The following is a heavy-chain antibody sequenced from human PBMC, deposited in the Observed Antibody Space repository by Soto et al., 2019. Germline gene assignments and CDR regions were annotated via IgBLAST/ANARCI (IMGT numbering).Heavy chain of an antibody. CDR2: IYWNDDR. CDR1: GFSLYTSGVG. Sequence: QITLKESGPTLVKPTQTLTLTCTFSGFSLYTSGVGVGWIRQPPGKALKWLALIYWNDDRRYSPSLRGRLTITEDSSKNQVVLTMTNMDPVDTATYCCARISLDNSSGYYKYNYFDPWGQGTLVTVSS. D-gene: IGHD3-22*01. J-gene: IGHJ5*02. CDR3: ARISLDNSSGYYKYNYFDP. V-gene: IGHV2-5*01.